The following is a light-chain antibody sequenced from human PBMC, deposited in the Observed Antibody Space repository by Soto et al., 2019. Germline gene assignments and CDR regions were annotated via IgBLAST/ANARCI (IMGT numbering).Light chain of an antibody. CDR2: DVS. CDR3: SSYTSSSTPLYV. CDR1: SSDVGAYDY. J-gene: IGLJ1*01. V-gene: IGLV2-14*01. Sequence: QSALTQPASVTGSPGQSIGISNTGTSSDVGAYDYVSWYQQHPGKAPKLMIYDVSNRPSGVSNRFSGSKSGNTASLTISGLQAEDEADYYCSSYTSSSTPLYVFGTGTKVTVL.